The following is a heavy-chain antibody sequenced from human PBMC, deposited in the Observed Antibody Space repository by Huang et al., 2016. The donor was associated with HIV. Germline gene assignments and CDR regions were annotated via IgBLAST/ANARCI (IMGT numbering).Heavy chain of an antibody. CDR2: IYYSGST. CDR3: ARPARYCSSTSCYMVYDY. CDR1: GGSISSSSYY. J-gene: IGHJ4*02. V-gene: IGHV4-39*01. D-gene: IGHD2-2*02. Sequence: QLQLQESGPGLVKPSETLSLTCTVSGGSISSSSYYWGWIRQPPGKGLEWIGSIYYSGSTYHNPSLKSRVTISVDTSKNQFALKRSSVTAADTAVYYCARPARYCSSTSCYMVYDYWGQGTLVTVSS.